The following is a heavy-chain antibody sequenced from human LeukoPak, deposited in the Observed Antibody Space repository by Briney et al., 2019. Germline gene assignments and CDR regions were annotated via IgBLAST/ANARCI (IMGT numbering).Heavy chain of an antibody. CDR3: ARTVIAVAANWFDP. J-gene: IGHJ5*02. CDR1: GLTFSSYS. D-gene: IGHD6-19*01. Sequence: PGGSLRLSCAASGLTFSSYSMNWVRQAPGKGLEWVSYTSSSSSIISYADSVKGRFTISRDNAKNSLYLQMNSLRDEDTAVYYCARTVIAVAANWFDPWGQGTLVTVSS. V-gene: IGHV3-48*02. CDR2: TSSSSSII.